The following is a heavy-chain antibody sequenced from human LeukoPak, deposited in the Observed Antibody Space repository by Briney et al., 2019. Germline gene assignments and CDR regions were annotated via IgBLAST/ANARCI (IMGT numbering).Heavy chain of an antibody. CDR2: IYYSGST. J-gene: IGHJ4*02. CDR1: GGSISSGGYY. Sequence: SETLSLTCTVSGGSISSGGYYWSWIRQPPGKGLEWIGSIYYSGSTYYNPSLKSRVTISVDTSKNQFSLKLSSVTAADTAVYYCARLNIYCTNGICYSRYFDYWGQGTLVTVSS. CDR3: ARLNIYCTNGICYSRYFDY. V-gene: IGHV4-39*01. D-gene: IGHD2-8*01.